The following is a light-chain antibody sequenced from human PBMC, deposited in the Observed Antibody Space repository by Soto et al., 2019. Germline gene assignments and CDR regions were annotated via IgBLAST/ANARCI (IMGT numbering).Light chain of an antibody. Sequence: EVEFTQSPVTLSLSPCERATVSCRASQSFRGLLAWYQQKPGQAPRLLIYDAYNRATGIPPRFSGSGSGTDFTLTISSLEPEGSAVYYCQQRHMWPITFGQGTRLEIK. CDR1: QSFRGL. CDR3: QQRHMWPIT. V-gene: IGKV3-11*01. CDR2: DAY. J-gene: IGKJ5*01.